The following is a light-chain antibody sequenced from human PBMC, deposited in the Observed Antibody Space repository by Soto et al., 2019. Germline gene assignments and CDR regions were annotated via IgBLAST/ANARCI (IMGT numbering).Light chain of an antibody. CDR3: AAWDDTLNGLV. J-gene: IGLJ2*01. CDR1: SSNIGSNY. Sequence: QSVLTQPPSASGTPGQRVTISCSGSSSNIGSNYVYWYQQVPGTAPRLLMYRASQRPSGVPDRFSGSKSGTSASLAISGLRSEHEADYYCAAWDDTLNGLVFGGGTKVTVL. V-gene: IGLV1-47*01. CDR2: RAS.